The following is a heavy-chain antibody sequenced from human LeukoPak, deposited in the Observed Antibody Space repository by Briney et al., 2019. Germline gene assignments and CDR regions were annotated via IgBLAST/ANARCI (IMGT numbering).Heavy chain of an antibody. CDR2: INPSGGST. D-gene: IGHD2-21*01. V-gene: IGHV1-46*01. J-gene: IGHJ3*02. Sequence: ASVKVSCKASGYTFTSYYMHWVRQAPGQGLEWMGIINPSGGSTSYAQKFQGRVTMTRDTSTSTVYMELSSLRSEDTAVHYCARDQCGGDCGRASAFDIWGQGTMVTVSS. CDR3: ARDQCGGDCGRASAFDI. CDR1: GYTFTSYY.